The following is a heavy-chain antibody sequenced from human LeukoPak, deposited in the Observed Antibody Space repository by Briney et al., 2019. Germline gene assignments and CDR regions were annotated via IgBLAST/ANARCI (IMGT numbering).Heavy chain of an antibody. Sequence: PSQTLSLTCTVSGRSISTYYCSWIRQPPGGEQEWLGYIYYSGSTTYNPSLKSQVTMSADTSKNQFSLKLSSVTAADTAVYYCARGRSGGPRVFDIWGQGTMVTVSS. CDR3: ARGRSGGPRVFDI. CDR1: GRSISTYY. D-gene: IGHD1-26*01. CDR2: IYYSGST. J-gene: IGHJ3*02. V-gene: IGHV4-59*01.